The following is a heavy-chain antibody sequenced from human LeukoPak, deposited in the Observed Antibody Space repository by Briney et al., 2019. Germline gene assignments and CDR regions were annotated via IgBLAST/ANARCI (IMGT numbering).Heavy chain of an antibody. CDR2: ISGSGGST. J-gene: IGHJ4*02. Sequence: GGSLRLSCAASGFTFSSYAMSWVRQAPGKGLEWVSAISGSGGSTYYADSVKGRFTISRDNSKNTLYLQMNSLRAEDTAVYYCAKGSHYYGSGSTFDYWGQGTLVTVSS. D-gene: IGHD3-10*01. CDR1: GFTFSSYA. CDR3: AKGSHYYGSGSTFDY. V-gene: IGHV3-23*01.